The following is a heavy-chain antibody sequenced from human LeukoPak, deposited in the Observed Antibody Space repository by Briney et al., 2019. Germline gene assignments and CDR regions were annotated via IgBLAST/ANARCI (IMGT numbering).Heavy chain of an antibody. Sequence: TSSETLSLTCTVSGASVSGSAYYWGWIRQPPVKGLEWIGNIYYSGSTYYNESLESRVTISIDTSKNQFSLKLNSVTAADTAMYYCAKSGGYGLIDYWGQGTLVTVSS. CDR3: AKSGGYGLIDY. CDR1: GASVSGSAYY. V-gene: IGHV4-39*01. D-gene: IGHD1-26*01. CDR2: IYYSGST. J-gene: IGHJ4*02.